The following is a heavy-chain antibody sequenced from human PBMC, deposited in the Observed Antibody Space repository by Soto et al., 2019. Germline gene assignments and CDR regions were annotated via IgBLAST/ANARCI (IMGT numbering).Heavy chain of an antibody. V-gene: IGHV4-59*01. D-gene: IGHD1-20*01. CDR2: IYYSGIT. CDR1: GGSISSYY. Sequence: LSLTCTVSGGSISSYYWSWIRQPPGKGLEWIGYIYYSGITNYNPSLKSRVTISVDTSKNQFSLKLSSVTAADTAVYYCARYKSNYYYGIDVWGQRTTVTVSS. CDR3: ARYKSNYYYGIDV. J-gene: IGHJ6*02.